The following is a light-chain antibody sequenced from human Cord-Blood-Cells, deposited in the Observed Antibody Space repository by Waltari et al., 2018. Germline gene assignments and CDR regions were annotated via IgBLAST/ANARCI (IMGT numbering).Light chain of an antibody. V-gene: IGKV1-39*01. J-gene: IGKJ2*03. CDR2: AAS. CDR1: QSISSY. CDR3: QQSYSTLYS. Sequence: DIQMTQSPCSLSASVGARVTITCRASQSISSYLNWYQQNPGKAPKLLIYAASSLQSGVPSRFSGSGSGTDFTLTISSLQPEDFATYYCQQSYSTLYSFGQGTKLEIK.